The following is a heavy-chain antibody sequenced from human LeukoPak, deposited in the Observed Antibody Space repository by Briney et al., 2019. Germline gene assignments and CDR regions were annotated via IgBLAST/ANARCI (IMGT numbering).Heavy chain of an antibody. J-gene: IGHJ6*02. CDR1: GFIFSSFA. CDR3: YYYGMDV. CDR2: ISYDGSNK. Sequence: GGSLRLSCAASGFIFSSFAMHWVPQAPAKGLEWVAFISYDGSNKYYADSVKGRFTISRDNSKNTLYLQMNNLRVEDTAVYYSYYYGMDVWGQGTTVTVSS. V-gene: IGHV3-30-3*01.